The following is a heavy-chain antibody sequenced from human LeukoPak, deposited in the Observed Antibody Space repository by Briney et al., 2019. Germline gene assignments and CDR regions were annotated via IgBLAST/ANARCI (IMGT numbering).Heavy chain of an antibody. V-gene: IGHV4-59*08. D-gene: IGHD2-2*01. Sequence: SETLSLTCTVSGGSISSYYWSWIRQPPGKGLEWIGYIYYSGSTNYNPSLKSRVTISVDTSKKQFPLKLSSVTAADTAVYYCASYCSSTSCYNGIDPWGQGTLVTVSS. J-gene: IGHJ5*02. CDR3: ASYCSSTSCYNGIDP. CDR2: IYYSGST. CDR1: GGSISSYY.